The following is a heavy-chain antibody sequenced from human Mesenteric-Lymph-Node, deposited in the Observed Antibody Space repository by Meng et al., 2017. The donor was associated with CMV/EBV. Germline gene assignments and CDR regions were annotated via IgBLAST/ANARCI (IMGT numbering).Heavy chain of an antibody. CDR2: ISSSSSYT. CDR1: GFTFSDYY. CDR3: AREMATMNY. V-gene: IGHV3-11*06. Sequence: LSCASSGFTFSDYYMSWIRQAPGKGLEWVSYISSSSSYTNYADSVKGRFTISRDNAKNSLYLQMNSLRAEDTAVYYCAREMATMNYWGQGTLVTVSS. J-gene: IGHJ4*02. D-gene: IGHD5-24*01.